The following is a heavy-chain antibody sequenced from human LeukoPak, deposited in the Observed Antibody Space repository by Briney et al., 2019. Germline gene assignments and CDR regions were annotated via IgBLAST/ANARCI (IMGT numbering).Heavy chain of an antibody. CDR3: AREIVVVVAATPSTYYYYYMDV. CDR1: GFTFSNYA. V-gene: IGHV3-23*01. CDR2: ISGRGDNT. D-gene: IGHD2-15*01. J-gene: IGHJ6*03. Sequence: PGGSLRLSCAASGFTFSNYAVSWVRQAPGKGLEWVSAISGRGDNTYYADSVRGRFTISRDNAKNTLYLQMNSLRAEDTAVYYCAREIVVVVAATPSTYYYYYMDVWGKGTTVTVSS.